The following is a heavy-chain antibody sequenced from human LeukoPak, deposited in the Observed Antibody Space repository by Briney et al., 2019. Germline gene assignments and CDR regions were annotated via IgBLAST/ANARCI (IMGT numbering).Heavy chain of an antibody. CDR2: ISGSGDTT. CDR3: AGRFYVAIVVVPAASA. D-gene: IGHD2-2*01. CDR1: KFTFDRYV. Sequence: GMSLRLSCAASKFTFDRYVMHWVRQAPGKGLEWVSAISGSGDTTYYADSVKGRFTISRDNSRNTLYLQMNSLRAEDTAVYYCAGRFYVAIVVVPAASAWGQGTLVTVSS. J-gene: IGHJ5*02. V-gene: IGHV3-23*01.